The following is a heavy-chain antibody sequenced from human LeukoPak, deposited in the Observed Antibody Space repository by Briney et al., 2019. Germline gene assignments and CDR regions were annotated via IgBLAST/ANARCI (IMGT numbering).Heavy chain of an antibody. CDR2: IYTSGST. CDR3: ARLFSGLYYVSSHDY. Sequence: SETLSLTCTVSGGSISSYYWSWIRQPAGKGLEWIGRIYTSGSTNYNPSLKSRVTISVDTSKNQFSLKLSSVTAADTAVYYCARLFSGLYYVSSHDYWGQGTLVTVSS. V-gene: IGHV4-4*07. J-gene: IGHJ4*02. CDR1: GGSISSYY. D-gene: IGHD2-2*02.